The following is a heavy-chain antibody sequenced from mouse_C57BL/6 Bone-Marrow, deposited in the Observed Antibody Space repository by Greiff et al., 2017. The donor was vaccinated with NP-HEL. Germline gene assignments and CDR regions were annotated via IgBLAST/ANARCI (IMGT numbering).Heavy chain of an antibody. V-gene: IGHV1-64*01. CDR2: IHPNSGST. CDR3: ARGGRWLLAWFAY. D-gene: IGHD2-3*01. J-gene: IGHJ3*01. Sequence: VQLQQPGAELVKPGASVKLSCKASGYTFTSYWMHWVKQRPGQGLEWIGMIHPNSGSTNYNEKFKGKATFTADTSSNTAYMQLSSLTTEDSAIYYCARGGRWLLAWFAYWGQGTLVTVSA. CDR1: GYTFTSYW.